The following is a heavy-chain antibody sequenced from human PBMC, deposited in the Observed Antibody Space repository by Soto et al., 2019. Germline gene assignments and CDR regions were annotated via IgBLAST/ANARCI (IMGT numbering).Heavy chain of an antibody. V-gene: IGHV3-23*01. CDR1: GFTFSSYA. D-gene: IGHD2-15*01. CDR2: ISGSGGST. CDR3: AKAEDEGHIVVVVAATYFDY. J-gene: IGHJ4*02. Sequence: GGSLRLSCAASGFTFSSYAMSWVRQAPGKGLEWVSAISGSGGSTYYADSVKGRFTISRDNSKNTLYLQMNSLRAEDTAVYYCAKAEDEGHIVVVVAATYFDYWGQGTLVTVSS.